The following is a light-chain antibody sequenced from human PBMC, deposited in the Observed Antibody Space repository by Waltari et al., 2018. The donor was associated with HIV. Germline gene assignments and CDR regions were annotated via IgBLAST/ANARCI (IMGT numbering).Light chain of an antibody. CDR3: LLTYGGAHRYV. Sequence: QTVVTQEPSLTVSPGGTVTLTCASSTGAVTSGYYPNWFQQKPGQAPRALISSTSNRHPWTPARFSGSLLGGKASLTLSGVQPEDEADYYCLLTYGGAHRYVFGTGTKVIVL. CDR1: TGAVTSGYY. V-gene: IGLV7-43*01. CDR2: STS. J-gene: IGLJ1*01.